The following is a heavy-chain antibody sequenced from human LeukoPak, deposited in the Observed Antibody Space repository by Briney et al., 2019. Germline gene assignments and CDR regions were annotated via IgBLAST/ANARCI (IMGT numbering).Heavy chain of an antibody. J-gene: IGHJ4*02. CDR3: VRTPPNWGFDY. Sequence: ASVRVSCKASGYTFTSHDINWVRQATGQGLEWMGWMSPNSGDTGYAQKFQGRVTMTSDSSISTAYMELSSLRSEDTAIYYCVRTPPNWGFDYWGQGTLVTVSS. CDR2: MSPNSGDT. CDR1: GYTFTSHD. V-gene: IGHV1-8*01. D-gene: IGHD7-27*01.